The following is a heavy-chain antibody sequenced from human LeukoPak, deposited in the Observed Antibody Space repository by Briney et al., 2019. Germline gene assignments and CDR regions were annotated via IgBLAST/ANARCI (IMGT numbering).Heavy chain of an antibody. V-gene: IGHV3-23*01. D-gene: IGHD1-26*01. Sequence: GGSLRLSCAASGFTFSSYAMSWVRQAPGKGLEWVSGIIDSGESTYYANFAKGRFTISRDNSNNTLYLQMNSLRAEDTAVYYCAKLVGQELHNYYVAVCGKGTTVAVSS. CDR3: AKLVGQELHNYYVAV. J-gene: IGHJ6*03. CDR1: GFTFSSYA. CDR2: IIDSGEST.